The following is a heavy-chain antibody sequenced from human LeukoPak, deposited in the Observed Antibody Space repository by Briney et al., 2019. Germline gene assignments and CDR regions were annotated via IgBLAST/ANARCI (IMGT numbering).Heavy chain of an antibody. CDR3: ARGRSSMVRGYYYYYMDV. V-gene: IGHV4-59*01. D-gene: IGHD3-10*01. CDR2: IYYSGST. J-gene: IGHJ6*03. Sequence: SETLSLTCTVSGGSISNYYWNWIRQPPGKGLEWMGYIYYSGSTNYNPSLKSRVTISVDTSKSQFSLKLSSVTAADTAVYYCARGRSSMVRGYYYYYMDVWGKGTTVTISS. CDR1: GGSISNYY.